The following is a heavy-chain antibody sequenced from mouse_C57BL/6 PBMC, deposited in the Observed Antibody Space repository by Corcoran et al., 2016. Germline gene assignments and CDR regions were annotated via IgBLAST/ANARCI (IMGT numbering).Heavy chain of an antibody. CDR1: GYTFTDYY. CDR3: ARGILRRFAY. V-gene: IGHV1-26*01. J-gene: IGHJ3*01. D-gene: IGHD1-2*01. Sequence: EVQLQQSGPELVKPGASVKISCKASGYTFTDYYMNWVKQSHGKSLEWLGDINPNNGGTSYNQKFKGKATLTVDKSSSTAYMELRSLTSEDSAVYDGARGILRRFAYWGQGTLVTVSA. CDR2: INPNNGGT.